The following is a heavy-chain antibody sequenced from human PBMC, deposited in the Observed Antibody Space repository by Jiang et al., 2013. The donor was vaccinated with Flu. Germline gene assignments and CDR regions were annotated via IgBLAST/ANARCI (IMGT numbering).Heavy chain of an antibody. V-gene: IGHV1-2*02. D-gene: IGHD6-19*01. CDR1: GYTFTGYY. CDR3: ARDEAVAEVRNYYYYGMDV. Sequence: SGAEVKKPGASVKVSCKASGYTFTGYYMHWVRQAPGQGLEWMGWINPNSGGTNYAQKFQGRVTMTRDTSISTAYMELSRLRSDDTAVYYCARDEAVAEVRNYYYYGMDVWGQGTTVTVSS. J-gene: IGHJ6*02. CDR2: INPNSGGT.